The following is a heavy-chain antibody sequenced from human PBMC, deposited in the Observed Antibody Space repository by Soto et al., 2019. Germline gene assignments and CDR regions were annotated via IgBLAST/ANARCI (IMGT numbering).Heavy chain of an antibody. J-gene: IGHJ4*02. D-gene: IGHD2-8*01. V-gene: IGHV4-31*03. Sequence: QVQLQESGPGLVKPSQTLSLTCTVSGGSISSGSYYWSWIRQHPGKGLEWIGYIYYSGSTYYNPSLKSRVTIAVDTSKNQFSLKLSSVTAADTAVYYCARAQRYCTNGVCYPFDYWGQGTLVTVSS. CDR2: IYYSGST. CDR3: ARAQRYCTNGVCYPFDY. CDR1: GGSISSGSYY.